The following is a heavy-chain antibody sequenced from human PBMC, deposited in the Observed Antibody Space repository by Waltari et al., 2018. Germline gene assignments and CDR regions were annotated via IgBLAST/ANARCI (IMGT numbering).Heavy chain of an antibody. V-gene: IGHV1-18*01. D-gene: IGHD4-17*01. J-gene: IGHJ4*02. CDR3: ARDRGPSAVTSFDS. Sequence: QLMQSGAEVKKPGASVRVSCKASGYTFTHYGNNGVRPAPGRGLEWMGWISGYNGNINYAQSLQGRISMTTDTSTSTAYMELRSLTSDDTAVYYCARDRGPSAVTSFDSWGQGTLVTVSP. CDR2: ISGYNGNI. CDR1: GYTFTHYG.